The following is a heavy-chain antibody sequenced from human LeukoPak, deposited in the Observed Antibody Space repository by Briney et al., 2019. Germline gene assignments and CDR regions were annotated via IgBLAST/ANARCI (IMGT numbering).Heavy chain of an antibody. Sequence: GSSVKVSCKASGGTFISYAISWVRQAPGQGLEWMGRIIPILGIANYAQKFQGRVTITADKSTSTAYMELSSLRSEDTAVYYCASVLCGGDCYGSYYFDYWGQGTLVTVSS. V-gene: IGHV1-69*04. CDR1: GGTFISYA. J-gene: IGHJ4*02. CDR3: ASVLCGGDCYGSYYFDY. CDR2: IIPILGIA. D-gene: IGHD2-21*02.